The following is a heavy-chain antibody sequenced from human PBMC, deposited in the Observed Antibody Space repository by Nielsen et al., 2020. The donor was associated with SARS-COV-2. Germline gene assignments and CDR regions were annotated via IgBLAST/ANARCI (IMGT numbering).Heavy chain of an antibody. J-gene: IGHJ4*02. CDR2: ISYTENT. D-gene: IGHD3-10*01. V-gene: IGHV4-39*01. CDR3: ARRLYFFGSGNPKPFDY. Sequence: SETLSLTCTVPGDSITSNSYYWGWIRQPPGKGLEWIGSISYTENTYYNPSLKSRVTISVDTSKNQFSLKLSSVTAADTAVYYCARRLYFFGSGNPKPFDYWGQGSLVTVSS. CDR1: GDSITSNSYY.